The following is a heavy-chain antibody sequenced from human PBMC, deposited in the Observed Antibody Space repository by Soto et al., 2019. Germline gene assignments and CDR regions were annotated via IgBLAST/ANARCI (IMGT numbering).Heavy chain of an antibody. CDR3: AGSLDSSGSFDY. CDR1: GFTVSSNY. Sequence: PGGSLRLSCAASGFTVSSNYMSWVRQAPGKGLEWVSVIYSGGSTYYADSVKCRFTISSDNSKNTLYLQMNSLRAEDTAVYYCAGSLDSSGSFDYWGQGTLVTVSS. D-gene: IGHD3-22*01. CDR2: IYSGGST. J-gene: IGHJ4*02. V-gene: IGHV3-53*01.